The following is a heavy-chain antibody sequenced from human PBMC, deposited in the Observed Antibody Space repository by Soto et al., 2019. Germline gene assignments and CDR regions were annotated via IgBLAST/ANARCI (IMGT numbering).Heavy chain of an antibody. CDR1: GFTFSSYA. Sequence: EVQLLESGGGLVQPGGSLRLSCAASGFTFSSYAMSWVRQAPGKGLEWVSAISGSGGSTYYADSVKGRFTISRDNSKNTLYLQRNGLRAWDRAVYCCADSSSGGGYFDYWGQGPLVTVSS. D-gene: IGHD6-19*01. CDR2: ISGSGGST. CDR3: ADSSSGGGYFDY. J-gene: IGHJ4*02. V-gene: IGHV3-23*01.